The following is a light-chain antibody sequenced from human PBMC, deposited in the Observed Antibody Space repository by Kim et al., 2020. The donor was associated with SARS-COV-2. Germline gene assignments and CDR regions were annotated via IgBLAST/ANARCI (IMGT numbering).Light chain of an antibody. Sequence: GQSVTISYTGTSTDVSGYNHVSWYQPNPGKAPKLMIYEVTKRPSGVPERFSRSKSGNTASLTVSGLQAEDEADYYCSSYAGSNNLVFGGGTQLTVL. CDR1: STDVSGYNH. V-gene: IGLV2-8*01. CDR3: SSYAGSNNLV. CDR2: EVT. J-gene: IGLJ2*01.